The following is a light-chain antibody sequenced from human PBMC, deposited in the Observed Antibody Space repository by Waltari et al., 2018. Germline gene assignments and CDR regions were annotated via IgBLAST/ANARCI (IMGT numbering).Light chain of an antibody. Sequence: IVMMQSPPTLSASPGERPTLSCRASQSVSNSLAWYQHRPGRAPRLLIHSASTRAPGIPSRFSGSGSGTEFTLTISNLQSEDFALYYCQQYNNWPPITFGQGTRLEIK. CDR3: QQYNNWPPIT. J-gene: IGKJ5*01. V-gene: IGKV3D-15*01. CDR1: QSVSNS. CDR2: SAS.